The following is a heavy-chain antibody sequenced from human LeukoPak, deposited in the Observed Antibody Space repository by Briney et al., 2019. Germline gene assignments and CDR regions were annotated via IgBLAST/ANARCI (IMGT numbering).Heavy chain of an antibody. CDR1: AYTFTIYG. D-gene: IGHD5-24*01. V-gene: IGHV1-18*01. CDR3: ARGLQETLGWLKAFSAFDI. J-gene: IGHJ3*02. CDR2: IRTYDDNA. Sequence: GASLKVSCKASAYTFTIYGTIWVRQVPGQGLEWMGGIRTYDDNANYAERLQGRATMTTDTSTSTAYMELRSLRSDDTAVYYCARGLQETLGWLKAFSAFDIRGQGTMVTVSS.